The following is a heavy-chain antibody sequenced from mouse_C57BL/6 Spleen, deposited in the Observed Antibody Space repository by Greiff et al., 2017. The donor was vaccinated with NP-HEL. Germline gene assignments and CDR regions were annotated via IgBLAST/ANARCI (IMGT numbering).Heavy chain of an antibody. J-gene: IGHJ2*01. D-gene: IGHD2-4*01. CDR1: GYTFTSYG. V-gene: IGHV1-81*01. CDR2: IYPRSGNT. Sequence: VKLQESGAELARPGASVKLSCKASGYTFTSYGISWVKQRTGQGLEWIGEIYPRSGNTYYNEKFKGKATLTADKSSSTAYMELRSLTSEDSAVYFCARSDYDEGYYFDYWGQGTTLTVSS. CDR3: ARSDYDEGYYFDY.